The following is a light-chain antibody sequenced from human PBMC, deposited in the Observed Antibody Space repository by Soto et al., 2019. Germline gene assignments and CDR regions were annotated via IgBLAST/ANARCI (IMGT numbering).Light chain of an antibody. V-gene: IGKV3-20*01. CDR1: QTISSSN. CDR3: QQYAGTPLT. J-gene: IGKJ4*01. Sequence: EIVLTQSPGTLSLSPGERAALSCRASQTISSSNLAWYQPRPGQAPRLLIFGASTRATGIPDRFSGSGSERDFTLTISRLEPEDSAVYYCQQYAGTPLTFGGGTKVEIK. CDR2: GAS.